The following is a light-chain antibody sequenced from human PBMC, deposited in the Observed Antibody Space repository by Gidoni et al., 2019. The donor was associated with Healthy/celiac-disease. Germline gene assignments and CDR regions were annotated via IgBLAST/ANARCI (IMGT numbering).Light chain of an antibody. CDR2: GAS. CDR1: QSVSIN. Sequence: EIVMTQSPATLSVSPGERATLSCRASQSVSINLAWYQQKPGQAPRLLIYGASTRATGIPARFSGSGSGTEFTLTISSLQSEDFAVYYCQQYNNWPPMYSFXXXTKLEIK. V-gene: IGKV3-15*01. CDR3: QQYNNWPPMYS. J-gene: IGKJ2*03.